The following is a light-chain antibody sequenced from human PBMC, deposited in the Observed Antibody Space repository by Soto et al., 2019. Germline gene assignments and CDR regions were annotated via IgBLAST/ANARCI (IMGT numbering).Light chain of an antibody. CDR2: KAS. CDR1: QSVSSW. CDR3: QQYNSYSYT. Sequence: DIQMTQSPSTLSASVGDRVTITCRASQSVSSWLAWYQQKPGRAPQVLIYKASSLESGVPSRFSGSRSGTEFTLTISSLQPDDFATYYCQQYNSYSYTFGQGTKLEIK. V-gene: IGKV1-5*03. J-gene: IGKJ2*01.